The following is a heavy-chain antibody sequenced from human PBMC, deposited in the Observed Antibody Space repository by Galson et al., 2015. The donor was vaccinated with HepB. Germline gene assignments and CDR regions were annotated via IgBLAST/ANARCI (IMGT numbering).Heavy chain of an antibody. CDR1: GDSVAGSL. CDR2: YYLSGST. CDR3: ARVLRYCDGHPCSDAFDL. Sequence: SETLSLTCAVSGDSVAGSLWSLILHFPGQGLEWMLFYYLSGSTSYNPSLERRVTTVAYMSKQLFSMKMRSVTAADTAIYYCARVLRYCDGHPCSDAFDLWGQGTAVTVSS. D-gene: IGHD3-9*01. J-gene: IGHJ3*01. V-gene: IGHV4-59*02.